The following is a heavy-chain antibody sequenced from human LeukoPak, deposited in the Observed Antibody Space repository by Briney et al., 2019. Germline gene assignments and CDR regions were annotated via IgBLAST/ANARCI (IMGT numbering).Heavy chain of an antibody. CDR3: AIGAFYCSSTSCYHEYAFDI. Sequence: ASVTVSCKASGYTFTSYDMNWVRQARGQGREGMGWMNTNSGNTGYAQTFQGRVTMPRNTSLRTAYMELRSLRSEDTAVYYCAIGAFYCSSTSCYHEYAFDIWGQGTMVTVSS. D-gene: IGHD2-2*01. CDR2: MNTNSGNT. J-gene: IGHJ3*02. V-gene: IGHV1-8*01. CDR1: GYTFTSYD.